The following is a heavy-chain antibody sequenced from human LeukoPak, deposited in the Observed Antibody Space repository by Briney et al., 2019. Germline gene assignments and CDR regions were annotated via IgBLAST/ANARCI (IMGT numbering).Heavy chain of an antibody. D-gene: IGHD3-10*01. Sequence: GGSLRLSCAASGFTFSSYEMNWVRQTPRKGLEWVSCISGSGSYIYYADSVKGRFTISRDNAKNSLNLQVNSLRAEDTAVYYCVRERYHGSGAPKFDYWGQGTRVTVSS. V-gene: IGHV3-21*01. J-gene: IGHJ4*02. CDR1: GFTFSSYE. CDR3: VRERYHGSGAPKFDY. CDR2: ISGSGSYI.